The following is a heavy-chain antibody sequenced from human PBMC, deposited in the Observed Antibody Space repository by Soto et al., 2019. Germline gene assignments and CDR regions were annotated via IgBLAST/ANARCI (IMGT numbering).Heavy chain of an antibody. CDR1: GYTFTSYD. CDR3: ARTMGDFWSGYYSNWFDP. D-gene: IGHD3-3*01. Sequence: ASVKVSCKASGYTFTSYDINWVRQATGQGLEWMGWMNPNSGNTGYAQKFQGRVTMTRNTSISTAYMELSSLRSEDTAVYYCARTMGDFWSGYYSNWFDPWGQGTLVTVSS. J-gene: IGHJ5*02. CDR2: MNPNSGNT. V-gene: IGHV1-8*01.